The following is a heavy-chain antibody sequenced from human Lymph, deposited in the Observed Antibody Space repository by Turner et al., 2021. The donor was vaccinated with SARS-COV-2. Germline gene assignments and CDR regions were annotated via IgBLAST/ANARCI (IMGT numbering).Heavy chain of an antibody. CDR3: ARMGSSSWYFDY. J-gene: IGHJ4*02. V-gene: IGHV3-7*01. D-gene: IGHD1-26*01. Sequence: EVQLVESGGGLGPPGGSLRLSCAASGFTFSYYWMSWVRQAPGKGLEWVANIKQDGSEKYYVDSVKGRFTISRDNAKNSLFLQMNSLRAEDTAVYYCARMGSSSWYFDYWGQGTLVTVSS. CDR1: GFTFSYYW. CDR2: IKQDGSEK.